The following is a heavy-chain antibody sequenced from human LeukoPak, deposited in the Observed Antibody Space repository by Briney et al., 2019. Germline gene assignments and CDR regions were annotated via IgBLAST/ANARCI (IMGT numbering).Heavy chain of an antibody. V-gene: IGHV4-39*01. D-gene: IGHD3-10*01. CDR1: GGSISSSSYY. CDR2: IYYSGST. Sequence: NPSETLSLTCTVSGGSISSSSYYWGWIRQPPGKGLEWIGSIYYSGSTYYNPSLKSRVTISVDTSKNQFSLKLSSVTAADTAVYYCARQVSGEYYFDYWGQGTLVTVSS. CDR3: ARQVSGEYYFDY. J-gene: IGHJ4*02.